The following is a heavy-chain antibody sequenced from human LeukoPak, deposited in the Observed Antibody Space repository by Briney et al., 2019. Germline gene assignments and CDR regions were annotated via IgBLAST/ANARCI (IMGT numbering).Heavy chain of an antibody. D-gene: IGHD3-10*01. CDR2: IYYSGST. J-gene: IGHJ5*02. CDR3: ARQWFGDTLAFDP. V-gene: IGHV4-61*01. CDR1: GGSVSSGSYY. Sequence: PSETLSLTCTVSGGSVSSGSYYWSWIRQPPGKGLEWIGYIYYSGSTNYNPSLKSRVTISVDTSKNQFSLKLSSVTAADTAVYYCARQWFGDTLAFDPWGQGTLVTVSS.